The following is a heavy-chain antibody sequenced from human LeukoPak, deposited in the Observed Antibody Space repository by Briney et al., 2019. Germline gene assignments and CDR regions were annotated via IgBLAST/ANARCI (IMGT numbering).Heavy chain of an antibody. J-gene: IGHJ6*02. D-gene: IGHD2-15*01. CDR1: GGSFSGYY. CDR3: ARSPGLLWYSPQYYYYGMDV. CDR2: INHSGST. Sequence: PSETLSLTCAVYGGSFSGYYWSWIRQPPGKGLEWIGEINHSGSTNYNPSLKSRVTISVDTSKNQFSLKLSSVTAADTAVYYCARSPGLLWYSPQYYYYGMDVWGQGTTVTISS. V-gene: IGHV4-34*01.